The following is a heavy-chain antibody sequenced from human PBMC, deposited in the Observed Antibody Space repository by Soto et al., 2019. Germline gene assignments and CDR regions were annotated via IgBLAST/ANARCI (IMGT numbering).Heavy chain of an antibody. Sequence: PGGSLRLSCAASGFTVSSDYMSWVRQAPGKGLEWVSIIYSGGSTYYADSVKGRFTISRDNSKNTLYLRMNSLRAEDTAVYYCAMGRDSSGYFDYWGQGTLVTVSS. J-gene: IGHJ4*02. D-gene: IGHD3-22*01. CDR2: IYSGGST. V-gene: IGHV3-66*01. CDR3: AMGRDSSGYFDY. CDR1: GFTVSSDY.